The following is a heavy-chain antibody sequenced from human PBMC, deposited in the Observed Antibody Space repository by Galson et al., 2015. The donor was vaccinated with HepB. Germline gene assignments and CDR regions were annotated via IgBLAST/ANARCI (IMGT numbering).Heavy chain of an antibody. D-gene: IGHD5-24*01. CDR3: ARDFGFKCDL. V-gene: IGHV3-23*01. J-gene: IGHJ5*02. Sequence: SLRLSCAASGFDFSTNAMSWVRQAPAKGLEWVSSISASGDTTYYADSVKGRFTISRDVARNTLYLQMDSLRVEDTAVYYCARDFGFKCDLWGQGTLVTVSS. CDR2: ISASGDTT. CDR1: GFDFSTNA.